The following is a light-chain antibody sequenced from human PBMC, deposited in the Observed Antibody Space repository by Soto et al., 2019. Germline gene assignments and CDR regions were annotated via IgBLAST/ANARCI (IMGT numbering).Light chain of an antibody. CDR3: QQRSNWPVT. J-gene: IGKJ1*01. V-gene: IGKV3-11*01. Sequence: EIVLTQSPGTLSLSPGERATLSCRASQSVSSYLAWYQQKPGQAPRLLIYDASTRATGISARFSGSGSRTDFTLTISSLVPEDFAVYYCQQRSNWPVTFGQGTKVEVK. CDR2: DAS. CDR1: QSVSSY.